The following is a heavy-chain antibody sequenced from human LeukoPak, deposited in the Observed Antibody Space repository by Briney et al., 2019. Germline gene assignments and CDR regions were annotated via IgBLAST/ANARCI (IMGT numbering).Heavy chain of an antibody. J-gene: IGHJ4*02. CDR2: ISWNSGSI. CDR3: AKDIDSYSSGWYGGFDY. CDR1: GFTFDDYA. V-gene: IGHV3-9*01. D-gene: IGHD6-19*01. Sequence: QPGRCLRLSCAASGFTFDDYAMHWVRQAPGKGLEWVSGISWNSGSIGYADSVKGRFTISRDNAKNSLYLQMNSLRAEDTALYYCAKDIDSYSSGWYGGFDYWGQGTLVTVSS.